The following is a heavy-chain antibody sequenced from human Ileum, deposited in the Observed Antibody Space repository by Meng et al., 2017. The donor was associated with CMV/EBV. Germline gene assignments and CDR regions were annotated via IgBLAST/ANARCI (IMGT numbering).Heavy chain of an antibody. CDR3: ATEYSASPGWFDP. J-gene: IGHJ5*02. Sequence: QGRGPGLGKPSPTLSVIGTVSGDSISSGYFSCTWTRQSPGKGPEWIGYFYYSGSTYYNPSLKSRLTIALDTSKNQFSLRLTSVTDADTGVYYCATEYSASPGWFDPWGQGILVTVSS. V-gene: IGHV4-30-4*08. D-gene: IGHD5-12*01. CDR1: GDSISSGYFS. CDR2: FYYSGST.